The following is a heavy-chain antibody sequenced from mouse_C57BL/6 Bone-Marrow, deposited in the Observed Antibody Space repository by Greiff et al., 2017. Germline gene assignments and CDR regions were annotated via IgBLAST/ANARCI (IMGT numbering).Heavy chain of an antibody. D-gene: IGHD4-1*01. CDR2: IYPRDGST. CDR1: GYTFTDHT. Sequence: LQESDAELVKPGASVKISCKVSGYTFTDHTIHWMKQRPEQGLEWIGYIYPRDGSTKYNEKFKGKATLTADKSSSTAYMQLNSLTSEDSAVYFCARRGELGRDYFDYWGQGTTLTVSS. CDR3: ARRGELGRDYFDY. J-gene: IGHJ2*01. V-gene: IGHV1-78*01.